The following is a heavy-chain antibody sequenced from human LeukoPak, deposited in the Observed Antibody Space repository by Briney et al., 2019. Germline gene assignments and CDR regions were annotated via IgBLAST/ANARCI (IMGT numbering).Heavy chain of an antibody. CDR1: GGSISSGGYY. CDR2: IYHSGST. CDR3: ARDRRILEWLAPGYYYYYYMDV. Sequence: PSETLSLTCTVSGGSISSGGYYWSWIRQPPGKGLEWIGYIYHSGSTYYNPSLKSRVTISVDRSKNQFSLKLSSVTAADTAVYYCARDRRILEWLAPGYYYYYYMDVWGKGTTVTVSS. V-gene: IGHV4-30-2*01. D-gene: IGHD3-3*01. J-gene: IGHJ6*03.